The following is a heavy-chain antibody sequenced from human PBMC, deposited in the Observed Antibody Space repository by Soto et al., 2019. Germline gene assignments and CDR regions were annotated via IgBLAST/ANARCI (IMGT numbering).Heavy chain of an antibody. V-gene: IGHV3-48*03. CDR3: ARDLPYYDFWSGFDRPSYGMDV. Sequence: VGSLRLSCAASGFTFSSYEMNWVRQAPGKGLEWVSYISSSGSTIYYADSVKGRFTISRDNAKNSLYLQMNSLRAEDTAVYYCARDLPYYDFWSGFDRPSYGMDVWGQGTTVTVSS. J-gene: IGHJ6*02. CDR2: ISSSGSTI. D-gene: IGHD3-3*01. CDR1: GFTFSSYE.